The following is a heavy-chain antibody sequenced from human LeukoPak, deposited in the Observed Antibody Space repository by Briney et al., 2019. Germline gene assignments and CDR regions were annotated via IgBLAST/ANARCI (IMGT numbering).Heavy chain of an antibody. V-gene: IGHV4-34*01. D-gene: IGHD3-3*01. J-gene: IGHJ6*03. CDR3: ARARGFWSGYYYYYYYYMDV. CDR1: GGSFSGYY. Sequence: SETLSLTCAVYGGSFSGYYWSWIRQPPGKGLEWIGEINHSGSTNYNPSLKSRVTISVDTSKNQFSLKLSSVTAADTAVYYWARARGFWSGYYYYYYYYMDVRGKGTTVTVSS. CDR2: INHSGST.